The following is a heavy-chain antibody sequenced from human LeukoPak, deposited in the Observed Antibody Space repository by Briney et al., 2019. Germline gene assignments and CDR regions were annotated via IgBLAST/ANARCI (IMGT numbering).Heavy chain of an antibody. J-gene: IGHJ5*02. V-gene: IGHV1-46*01. Sequence: ASVKVSCKASGYTFTSYYLHWVRQAPGQGLGWMGIINPSGGSTSYAQKFQGRVTMTRDTSTSTVYMELSSLRSEDTAVYYCARTLTLPNWFDPWGQGTLVTVSS. CDR3: ARTLTLPNWFDP. CDR2: INPSGGST. CDR1: GYTFTSYY. D-gene: IGHD2-21*02.